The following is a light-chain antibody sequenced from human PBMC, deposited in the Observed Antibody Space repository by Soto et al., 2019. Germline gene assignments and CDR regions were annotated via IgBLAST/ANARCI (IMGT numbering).Light chain of an antibody. Sequence: QSVLTQPPSASGTPGQRVTMSCSGSTSNIGSNNVNWYQRLPGAAPKLLIHSDDKRPSGVPDRFSGSKSGTSASLAISGLQSEDEAEYFCATWDDSLNGVLFGGGIKVTVL. J-gene: IGLJ2*01. CDR2: SDD. V-gene: IGLV1-44*01. CDR3: ATWDDSLNGVL. CDR1: TSNIGSNN.